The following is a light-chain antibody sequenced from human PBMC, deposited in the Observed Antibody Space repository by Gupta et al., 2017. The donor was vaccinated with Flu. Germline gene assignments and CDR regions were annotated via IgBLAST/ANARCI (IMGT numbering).Light chain of an antibody. CDR3: SSFTRTNTWM. CDR2: EVS. V-gene: IGLV2-14*01. J-gene: IGLJ3*02. CDR1: SSDIGSYDS. Sequence: QSALTQPASVSGFPGQSITISCTGTSSDIGSYDSVSWYQQHPGKAPKLLIYEVSSRPSGVSSRFSASKSGNAASLTISGLQTEDEADYYCSSFTRTNTWMFGGGTKLTVL.